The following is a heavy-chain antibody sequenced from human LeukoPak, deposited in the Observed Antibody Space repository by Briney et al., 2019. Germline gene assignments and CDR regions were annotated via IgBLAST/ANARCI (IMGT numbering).Heavy chain of an antibody. D-gene: IGHD1-26*01. CDR3: VRGGIVGTTARIPLFDY. CDR2: IYYSGST. V-gene: IGHV4-59*01. J-gene: IGHJ4*02. CDR1: GGSISSYY. Sequence: PSETLSLTCSVSGGSISSYYWSWVRQPPGKGLEWIGYIYYSGSTNYNPSLKSRVTMSVDTSKNQFSLKLSSVTAADTAVYYCVRGGIVGTTARIPLFDYWGQGTLVTVSS.